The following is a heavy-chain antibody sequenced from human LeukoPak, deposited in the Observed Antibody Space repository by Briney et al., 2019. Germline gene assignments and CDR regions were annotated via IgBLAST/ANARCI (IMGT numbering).Heavy chain of an antibody. CDR1: GFTFSSYG. D-gene: IGHD5-12*01. J-gene: IGHJ1*01. CDR3: AKAPDNIWWLNFQH. CDR2: ISGSGGST. V-gene: IGHV3-23*01. Sequence: QPGGSLRLSCAASGFTFSSYGMSWVRQAPGKGLEWVSAISGSGGSTYYADSVKGRFTISRDNSKNTLYLQMNSLRAEDTAVYYCAKAPDNIWWLNFQHWGQGTLVTVSS.